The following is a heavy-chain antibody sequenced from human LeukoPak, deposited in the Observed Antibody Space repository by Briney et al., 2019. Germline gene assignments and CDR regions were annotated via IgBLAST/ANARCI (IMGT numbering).Heavy chain of an antibody. D-gene: IGHD3-9*01. CDR3: ARRGDSLKIAIYYFDY. J-gene: IGHJ4*02. V-gene: IGHV4-34*01. CDR1: GGSFSGYY. Sequence: SETLSLTCAVYGGSFSGYYWSWIRQPPGKGLEWIGEINHSGSTNYNPSLKSRVTISVDTSKNQFSLKLSSVTAADTAVYYCARRGDSLKIAIYYFDYWGQGTLVTVSS. CDR2: INHSGST.